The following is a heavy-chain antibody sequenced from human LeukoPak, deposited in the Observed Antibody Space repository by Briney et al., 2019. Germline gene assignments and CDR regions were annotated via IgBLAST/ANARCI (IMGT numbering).Heavy chain of an antibody. J-gene: IGHJ6*02. Sequence: SETLSLTCAVYGVSFSGYYWSWIRQPPGKGLEWIGEINHSGSTNYNPSLKSRVTISVDTSKKQFSLKLSSVTAADTAVYYCARVGRNYDFWSGYYSDPYGMDVWGQGTTVTVSS. D-gene: IGHD3-3*01. V-gene: IGHV4-34*01. CDR3: ARVGRNYDFWSGYYSDPYGMDV. CDR1: GVSFSGYY. CDR2: INHSGST.